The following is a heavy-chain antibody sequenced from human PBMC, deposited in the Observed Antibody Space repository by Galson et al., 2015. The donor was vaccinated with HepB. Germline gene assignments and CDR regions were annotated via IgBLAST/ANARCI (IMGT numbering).Heavy chain of an antibody. V-gene: IGHV3-33*01. CDR2: IWYDGSNK. Sequence: SLRLSCAASGFTFSSYGMHWVRQAPGKGLEWVAVIWYDGSNKYYADSVKGRFTISRDNSKNTLYLQMNSLRAEDTAVYYCARDLFRGTRATAIVYYGMDVWGQGTTVTVSS. J-gene: IGHJ6*02. CDR1: GFTFSSYG. D-gene: IGHD2-2*02. CDR3: ARDLFRGTRATAIVYYGMDV.